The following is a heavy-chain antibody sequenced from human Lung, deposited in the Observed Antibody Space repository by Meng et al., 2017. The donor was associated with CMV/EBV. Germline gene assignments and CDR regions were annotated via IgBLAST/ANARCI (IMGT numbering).Heavy chain of an antibody. Sequence: SXXVSXKASGGTFSSYNINWVRQAPGQGLEWMGRLIPILGEVNYAQKFQGRVTITADKSTSTVFMELSSLRLDDTAVYYCATGHYDSRGYYSRTLSYWCQGTLVTVSS. CDR1: GGTFSSYN. J-gene: IGHJ4*02. D-gene: IGHD3-22*01. CDR2: LIPILGEV. V-gene: IGHV1-69*02. CDR3: ATGHYDSRGYYSRTLSY.